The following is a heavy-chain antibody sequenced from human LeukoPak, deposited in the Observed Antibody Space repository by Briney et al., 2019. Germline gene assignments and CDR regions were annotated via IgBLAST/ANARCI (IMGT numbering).Heavy chain of an antibody. V-gene: IGHV3-66*02. D-gene: IGHD6-19*01. Sequence: GGSLRLSCAASGFTVSSNYMSWVRRAPGKGLEWVSVIYSGGSTYYADSVKGRFTISRDNSKNTLYLQMNSLRAEDTAVYYCARGLGSGRGWFFDYWGQGTLVTVSS. CDR2: IYSGGST. CDR1: GFTVSSNY. CDR3: ARGLGSGRGWFFDY. J-gene: IGHJ4*02.